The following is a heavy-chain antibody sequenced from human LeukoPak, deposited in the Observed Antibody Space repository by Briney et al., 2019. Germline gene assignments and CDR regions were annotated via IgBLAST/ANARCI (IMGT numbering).Heavy chain of an antibody. CDR3: ARHVRAGTSRYFDS. V-gene: IGHV5-51*01. D-gene: IGHD6-19*01. CDR2: IYPGDSDT. Sequence: GESLQISCKGSGDIFTTYWIGWVRQMPGKGLEWMGIIYPGDSDTRYSPSFQGQVTISADKSISTAYLQWSSLKASDTAMYYCARHVRAGTSRYFDSWGQGTLVTVSA. J-gene: IGHJ4*02. CDR1: GDIFTTYW.